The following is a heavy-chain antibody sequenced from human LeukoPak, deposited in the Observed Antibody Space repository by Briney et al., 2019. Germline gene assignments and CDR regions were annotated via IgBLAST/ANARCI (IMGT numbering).Heavy chain of an antibody. CDR2: IWYDGSNK. D-gene: IGHD2-15*01. V-gene: IGHV3-33*06. CDR1: GTIFSDFG. J-gene: IGHJ3*02. CDR3: AKATCSGANCFSNSRDAFDM. Sequence: GGSLRLSCAASGTIFSDFGMHWVRQAPGKGLEWMAIIWYDGSNKYYADSVKGRFTISRDNSQNTMYLQMNSLRAEDTAVYYCAKATCSGANCFSNSRDAFDMWGQGTMVTVSS.